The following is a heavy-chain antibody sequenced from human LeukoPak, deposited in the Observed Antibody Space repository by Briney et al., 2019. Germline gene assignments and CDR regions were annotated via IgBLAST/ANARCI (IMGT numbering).Heavy chain of an antibody. CDR3: AKGGDYVDYYYGMDV. V-gene: IGHV3-23*01. CDR1: GFTFSSYA. D-gene: IGHD4-17*01. Sequence: GGSLRLSWAASGFTFSSYAMSWVRQAPGKGLEWVSAISGSGGSTYYADSVKGRFTISRDNSKNTLYLQMNSLRAEDTAVYYCAKGGDYVDYYYGMDVWGQGTTVTVSS. J-gene: IGHJ6*02. CDR2: ISGSGGST.